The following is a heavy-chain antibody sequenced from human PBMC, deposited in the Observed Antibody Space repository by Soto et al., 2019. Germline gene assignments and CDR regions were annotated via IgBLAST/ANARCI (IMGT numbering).Heavy chain of an antibody. J-gene: IGHJ6*02. Sequence: QVQLVESGGGVVQPGRSLRLSCAASGFIFSSFGMHWVRQAPGKGLEWVAVMSYDGSTKLYTDSVKGSFTIARDNSKNILYLQMNSLTIEDTAVFYCARSTSSTLNYYYGMDVWGQGTTVTVSS. V-gene: IGHV3-30*03. CDR3: ARSTSSTLNYYYGMDV. CDR2: MSYDGSTK. CDR1: GFIFSSFG. D-gene: IGHD6-6*01.